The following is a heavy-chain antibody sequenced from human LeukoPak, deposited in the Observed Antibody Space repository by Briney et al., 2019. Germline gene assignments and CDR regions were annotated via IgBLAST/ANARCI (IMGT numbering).Heavy chain of an antibody. CDR1: GFTFSSYA. CDR3: AKDLTLYSSSWDAFDI. CDR2: ISYDGSNK. Sequence: GGSLRLSCEASGFTFSSYAMHWVRQAPGKGLEWVAVISYDGSNKYYADSVKGRFTISRDNSKNTLYLQMNSLRAEDTAVYYCAKDLTLYSSSWDAFDIWGQGTMVTVSS. V-gene: IGHV3-30*04. D-gene: IGHD6-13*01. J-gene: IGHJ3*02.